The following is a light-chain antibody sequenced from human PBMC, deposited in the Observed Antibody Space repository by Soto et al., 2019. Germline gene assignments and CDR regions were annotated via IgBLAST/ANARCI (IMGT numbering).Light chain of an antibody. CDR1: QGIRNG. CDR2: GAF. J-gene: IGKJ1*01. Sequence: DIQMTQYPSSLSASVGDSVTITCRASQGIRNGLGWYQQRPGKAPKRLIYGAFSLESGVPARFSASGSGTQFTLTISSLQPEDSATYYFPQHNTYPPTFGQGTKVEIK. V-gene: IGKV1-17*01. CDR3: PQHNTYPPT.